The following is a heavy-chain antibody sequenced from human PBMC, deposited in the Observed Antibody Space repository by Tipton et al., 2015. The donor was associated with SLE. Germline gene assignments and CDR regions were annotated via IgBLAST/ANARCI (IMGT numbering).Heavy chain of an antibody. CDR2: IVYSRNT. CDR1: GDSISANDYY. D-gene: IGHD5-12*01. Sequence: TLSLTCTVSGDSISANDYYWTWIRQRPGRGLEWIGHIVYSRNTDYNPSLQGRLSISVDTSKNQISLKLNSVTAADTAVYYCARGGVGGYEYFDNWGQGTLVTVSS. CDR3: ARGGVGGYEYFDN. V-gene: IGHV4-31*03. J-gene: IGHJ4*02.